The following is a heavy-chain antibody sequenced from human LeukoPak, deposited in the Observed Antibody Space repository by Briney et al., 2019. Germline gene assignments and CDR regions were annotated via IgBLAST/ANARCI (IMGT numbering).Heavy chain of an antibody. D-gene: IGHD3-22*01. CDR3: AKVGGAYYYDSSGYPFDY. CDR1: GFTFSSYA. Sequence: GGSLRLSCAASGFTFSSYAMSWVRQAPGKGLEWVSGISWDSYRIGYADSVKGRFTISRDNAKNSLYLQMNSLRTEDTALYYCAKVGGAYYYDSSGYPFDYWGQGTLVPVSS. V-gene: IGHV3-9*01. J-gene: IGHJ4*02. CDR2: ISWDSYRI.